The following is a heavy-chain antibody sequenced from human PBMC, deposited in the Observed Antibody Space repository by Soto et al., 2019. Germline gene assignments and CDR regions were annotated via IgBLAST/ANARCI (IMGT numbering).Heavy chain of an antibody. CDR2: INHSGST. V-gene: IGHV4-34*01. CDR3: ARSVGYNDY. D-gene: IGHD3-10*01. Sequence: QVQLQQWGAGLLKPSETLSLTCAVYGVSFSGYYWSWIRQPPGKGLEWIGEINHSGSTNYNPTLKRRFTISVNTSKNQFSLKRSSVTAADTAVYYCARSVGYNDYWGQGTLVTVSS. J-gene: IGHJ4*02. CDR1: GVSFSGYY.